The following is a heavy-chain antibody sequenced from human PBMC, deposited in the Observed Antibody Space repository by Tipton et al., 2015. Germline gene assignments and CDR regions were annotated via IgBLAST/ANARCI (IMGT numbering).Heavy chain of an antibody. CDR2: ISHSGNT. CDR1: AYSISSDYY. CDR3: AAHCISTSCYYWFDP. V-gene: IGHV4-38-2*01. D-gene: IGHD2-2*01. Sequence: TLSLTCAVSAYSISSDYYWGWIRQPPGKGLEWIGSISHSGNTYYNPSLKSRVTISVDTSKSQFSLRLSSVTAADTAVYYCAAHCISTSCYYWFDPWGQGTLVTVSS. J-gene: IGHJ5*02.